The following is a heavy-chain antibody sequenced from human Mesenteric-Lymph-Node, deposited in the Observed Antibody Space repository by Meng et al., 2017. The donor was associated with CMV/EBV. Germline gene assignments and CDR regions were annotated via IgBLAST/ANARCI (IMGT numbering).Heavy chain of an antibody. D-gene: IGHD3-16*02. Sequence: GESLKISCAASGFTFSSYAMHWVRQAPGKGLEWVAVISYDGSNKYYADSVKGRFTISRDNSKNTLYLQMNSLRAEDTAVYYCAKDHLSTLYYFDYWGQGTLVTVSS. CDR2: ISYDGSNK. V-gene: IGHV3-30*04. CDR1: GFTFSSYA. J-gene: IGHJ4*02. CDR3: AKDHLSTLYYFDY.